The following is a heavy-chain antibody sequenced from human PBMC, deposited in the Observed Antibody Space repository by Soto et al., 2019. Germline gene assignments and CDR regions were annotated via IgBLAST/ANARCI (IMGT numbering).Heavy chain of an antibody. V-gene: IGHV3-23*01. CDR1: GFTFSSYA. Sequence: EVQLLESAGGLVQPGVSLRLSCAASGFTFSSYAMSWVRQAPGKGLEWVSGITSGGDSTFYADSVKGRFTISRDNSKNTLYLQMNSLRTEDTAVYYCAKDPKWSTPWYWGQGTLVTVSS. J-gene: IGHJ4*02. CDR2: ITSGGDST. D-gene: IGHD2-15*01. CDR3: AKDPKWSTPWY.